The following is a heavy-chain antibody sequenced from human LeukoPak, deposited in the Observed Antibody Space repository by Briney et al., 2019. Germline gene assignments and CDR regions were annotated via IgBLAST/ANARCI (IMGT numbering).Heavy chain of an antibody. CDR3: ARLNGGSCYFCTGDWFDP. CDR1: GYTFTSYD. V-gene: IGHV1-8*01. Sequence: ASVKVSCKASGYTFTSYDINWVRQATGQGLEWMGWMNPNSGNTGYAQKFQGRVTMTRNTSISTAYMELSSLRSEDTAVYYCARLNGGSCYFCTGDWFDPWGQGTPVTVSS. CDR2: MNPNSGNT. D-gene: IGHD2-15*01. J-gene: IGHJ5*02.